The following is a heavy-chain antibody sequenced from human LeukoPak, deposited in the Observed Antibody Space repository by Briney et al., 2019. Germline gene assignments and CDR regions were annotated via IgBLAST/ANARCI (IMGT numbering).Heavy chain of an antibody. CDR3: AREGETITIFGVVIEYYFDY. CDR1: GFTFSSYW. V-gene: IGHV3-7*01. CDR2: IKQDGSEK. D-gene: IGHD3-3*01. J-gene: IGHJ4*02. Sequence: GGSLRLSCAASGFTFSSYWMSWVRQAPGNGLEWVANIKQDGSEKYYVDSVKGRFTISRDNAKNSLYLQMNSLRAEDTAVYYCAREGETITIFGVVIEYYFDYWGQGTLVTVSS.